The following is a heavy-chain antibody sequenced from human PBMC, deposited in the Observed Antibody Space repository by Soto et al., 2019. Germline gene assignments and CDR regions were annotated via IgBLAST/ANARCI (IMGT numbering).Heavy chain of an antibody. CDR1: VFTFXXXX. D-gene: IGHD5-18*01. J-gene: IGHJ4*02. V-gene: IGHV3-33*04. Sequence: QVQVEESGXXXXQPGRSLRRSCAAXVFTFXXXXXXXVRQAPGKXXXCXKFMWYAANYKYYVDSVKGRLTTSSDDSESTVYLQMTSLTAEDTALYSCARDPPGYNYGYLDYWGQGTPVTVS. CDR3: ARDPPGYNYGYLDY. CDR2: MWYAANYK.